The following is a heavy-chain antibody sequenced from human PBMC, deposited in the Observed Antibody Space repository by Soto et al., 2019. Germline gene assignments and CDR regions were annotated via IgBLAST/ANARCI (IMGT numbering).Heavy chain of an antibody. CDR1: GFTFSNAW. D-gene: IGHD5-12*01. CDR2: IKSKTDGGTT. V-gene: IGHV3-15*07. CDR3: TTAAYVDIVATLYYYYYGMDV. J-gene: IGHJ6*02. Sequence: GSLRLSCAASGFTFSNAWMNWVRQAPGKGLEWVGRIKSKTDGGTTDYAAPVKGRFTISRDDSKNTLYLQMNSLKTEDTAVYYCTTAAYVDIVATLYYYYYGMDVWGQGTTVTVSS.